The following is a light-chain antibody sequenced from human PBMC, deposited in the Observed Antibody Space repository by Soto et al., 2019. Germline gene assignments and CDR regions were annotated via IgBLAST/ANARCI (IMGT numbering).Light chain of an antibody. CDR2: MAS. CDR3: QHYKTYSPN. J-gene: IGKJ1*01. V-gene: IGKV1-5*03. Sequence: DIQVTQSPSALSASVGDRVTITCRARQSVDNWLAWYQRRPGKAPKLPIYMASTLEVGVPSRSSGRASVTEFTLTISSLQPDASANYYCQHYKTYSPNFGQETKVEI. CDR1: QSVDNW.